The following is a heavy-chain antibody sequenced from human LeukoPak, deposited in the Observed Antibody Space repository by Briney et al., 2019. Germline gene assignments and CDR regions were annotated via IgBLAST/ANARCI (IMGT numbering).Heavy chain of an antibody. J-gene: IGHJ6*02. CDR1: GFTFSSYA. CDR3: ARDLRSYDFWSGSAYYGMDV. D-gene: IGHD3-3*01. CDR2: ISGSGGST. V-gene: IGHV3-23*01. Sequence: GGSLRLSCAASGFTFSSYAMSWVRQAPGKGLEWVSAISGSGGSTYYADSVKGRFTISRGNSKNTLYLQMNSLRADDTAVYYCARDLRSYDFWSGSAYYGMDVWGQGTTVTVSS.